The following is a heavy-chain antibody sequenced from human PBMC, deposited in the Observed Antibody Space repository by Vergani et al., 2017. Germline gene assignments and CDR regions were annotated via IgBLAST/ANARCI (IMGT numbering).Heavy chain of an antibody. D-gene: IGHD6-19*01. CDR3: ARAAVAGPVDWFDP. CDR2: INHSGST. J-gene: IGHJ5*02. V-gene: IGHV4-34*01. Sequence: QVQLQPWGAGLLKPSETLSLTCAVYGGVLSGYYWSWSRQAPGKGLEWSGEINHSGSTNYNPSLKSRVTLSVDTSKNQFSLKLSSVTAADTAVYYCARAAVAGPVDWFDPWGQGTLVTVSS. CDR1: GGVLSGYY.